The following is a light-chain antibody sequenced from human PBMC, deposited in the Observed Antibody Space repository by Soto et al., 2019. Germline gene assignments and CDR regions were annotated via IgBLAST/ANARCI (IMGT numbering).Light chain of an antibody. Sequence: QSVLTQPRSVSGSPGQSVTISCTGTSSDVGGYNYVSWYQQHPGKAPKLMIYDVSKRPSGVPDRFSGSKSGNTASLTISGLQAEDEADYYCCSYAGSYPSYVFGTGIKVTVL. CDR3: CSYAGSYPSYV. V-gene: IGLV2-11*01. CDR1: SSDVGGYNY. CDR2: DVS. J-gene: IGLJ1*01.